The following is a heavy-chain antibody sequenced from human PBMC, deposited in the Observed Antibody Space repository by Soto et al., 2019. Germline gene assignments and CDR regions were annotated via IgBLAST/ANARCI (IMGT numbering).Heavy chain of an antibody. V-gene: IGHV1-18*04. CDR1: GYTFTSYG. CDR3: ARDIVVVVAATRGAFDI. J-gene: IGHJ3*02. D-gene: IGHD2-15*01. CDR2: ISAYNGNT. Sequence: ASVKVSCKASGYTFTSYGISWVRQAPGQGLEWMGWISAYNGNTNYAQKLQGRVTMTTDTSTSTAYMELRSLRSDDTAVYYCARDIVVVVAATRGAFDIWGQGTMVTVS.